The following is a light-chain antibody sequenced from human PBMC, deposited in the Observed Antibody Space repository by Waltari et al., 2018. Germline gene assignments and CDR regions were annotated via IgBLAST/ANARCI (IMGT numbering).Light chain of an antibody. V-gene: IGLV1-47*01. J-gene: IGLJ2*01. CDR1: SSNIGSNY. Sequence: HSVLTQPPSASGTPGQRVTISFSGISSNIGSNYVYCYQQLPGTTPRLLIYRNNQRPSGVPDRFSGSKSGTSASLAISGLRSEDEADYYCAAWDDSLSVVVFGGGTKLTVL. CDR3: AAWDDSLSVVV. CDR2: RNN.